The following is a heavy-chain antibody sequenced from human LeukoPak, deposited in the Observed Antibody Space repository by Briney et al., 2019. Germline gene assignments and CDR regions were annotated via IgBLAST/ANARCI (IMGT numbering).Heavy chain of an antibody. V-gene: IGHV3-23*01. CDR3: AKEHWRIAVAGTFDY. Sequence: GGSLRLSCTTSGFPFSSYAMSWVRQAPGKGLEWVSAISGSGGSTYYADSVKGRFTISRDNSKNTLYLQMNSLRAEDTAVYYCAKEHWRIAVAGTFDYWGQGTLVTVSS. CDR2: ISGSGGST. CDR1: GFPFSSYA. D-gene: IGHD6-19*01. J-gene: IGHJ4*02.